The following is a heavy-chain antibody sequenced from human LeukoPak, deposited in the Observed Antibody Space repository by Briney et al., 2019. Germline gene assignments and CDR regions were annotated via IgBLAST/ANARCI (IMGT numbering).Heavy chain of an antibody. Sequence: GASVKVSCKASGYTFTGYYMHWVRQAPGQGLEWMGWINPNSGGTNYAQKFQGRVTMTRDTSISTAYMELSRLISDDTAVYYCARGDGSGRGTYGFDYWGQGTLVTVSS. D-gene: IGHD3-10*01. V-gene: IGHV1-2*02. J-gene: IGHJ4*02. CDR3: ARGDGSGRGTYGFDY. CDR2: INPNSGGT. CDR1: GYTFTGYY.